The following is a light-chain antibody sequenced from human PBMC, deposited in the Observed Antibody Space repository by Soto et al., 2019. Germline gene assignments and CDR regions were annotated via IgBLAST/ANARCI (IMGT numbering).Light chain of an antibody. J-gene: IGLJ1*01. CDR2: EVS. CDR3: CSYTRSNTYV. Sequence: QSVLTQPASVSGSPGQSITISCTGTSSDIGTYNYVSWYQQHPGKAPKLMIFEVSNRPSGVSYRFSGSKSDNTASLTISGLRAEDEADYYCCSYTRSNTYVFGTGTKV. CDR1: SSDIGTYNY. V-gene: IGLV2-14*01.